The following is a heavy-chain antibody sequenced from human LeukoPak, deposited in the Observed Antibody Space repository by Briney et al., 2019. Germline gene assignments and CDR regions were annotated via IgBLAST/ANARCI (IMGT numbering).Heavy chain of an antibody. CDR2: IKQDGSEK. Sequence: PGGSLRLSCAASGFTFSSYAMSWVRQAPGKGLEWVANIKQDGSEKYYVDSVKGRFTISRDNAKNSLYLQMNSLRAEDTAVYYCAREFLRITMVRVLDYWGQGTLVTVSS. D-gene: IGHD3-10*01. V-gene: IGHV3-7*01. CDR3: AREFLRITMVRVLDY. J-gene: IGHJ4*02. CDR1: GFTFSSYA.